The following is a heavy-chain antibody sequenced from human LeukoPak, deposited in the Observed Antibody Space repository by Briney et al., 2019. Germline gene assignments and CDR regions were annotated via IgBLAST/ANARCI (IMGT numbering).Heavy chain of an antibody. CDR2: IYYSGST. V-gene: IGHV4-31*03. D-gene: IGHD4-11*01. CDR3: ARELYSDYVDY. Sequence: PSETLSLTCTVSGGSISSGGYYWSWIRQHPGKGLEWIGYIYYSGSTYCNPSLKSRVTISVDTSKNQFSLKLSSVTAADTAVYYCARELYSDYVDYWGQGTLVTVSS. J-gene: IGHJ4*02. CDR1: GGSISSGGYY.